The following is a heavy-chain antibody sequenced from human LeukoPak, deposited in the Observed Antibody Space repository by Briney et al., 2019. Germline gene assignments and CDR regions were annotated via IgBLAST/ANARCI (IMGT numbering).Heavy chain of an antibody. Sequence: GASVKVSCKVSGYTLTELSVHWVRQAPGKGLEWMGGFDPEDGETIYAQKFQGRVTMTRDTSISTAYMELSRLRSDDTAVYYCAGGHLDYWGQGTLVTVSS. CDR1: GYTLTELS. V-gene: IGHV1-24*01. CDR2: FDPEDGET. CDR3: AGGHLDY. J-gene: IGHJ4*02. D-gene: IGHD3-16*01.